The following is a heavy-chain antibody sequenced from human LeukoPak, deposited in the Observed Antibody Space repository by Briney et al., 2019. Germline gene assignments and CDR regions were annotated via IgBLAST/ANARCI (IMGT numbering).Heavy chain of an antibody. Sequence: SETLSLTCTVSGGSISSSSYYWGWIRQPPGKGLEWIGSIYYSGSTYYNPSLKSGVTISVDTSKNQFSLKLSSVTAADTAVYYCARDTSSSSRGFDYWGQGTLVTVSS. CDR2: IYYSGST. CDR3: ARDTSSSSRGFDY. J-gene: IGHJ4*02. V-gene: IGHV4-39*07. D-gene: IGHD6-6*01. CDR1: GGSISSSSYY.